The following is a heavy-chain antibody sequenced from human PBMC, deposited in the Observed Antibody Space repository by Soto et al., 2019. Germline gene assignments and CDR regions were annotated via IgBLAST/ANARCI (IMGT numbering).Heavy chain of an antibody. J-gene: IGHJ4*02. CDR3: ARDYLVVPHRVIDY. V-gene: IGHV1-18*01. CDR2: ISGYNGKT. CDR1: GYTFTSYG. D-gene: IGHD2-2*01. Sequence: ASVKVSCKASGYTFTSYGISWVRQAPGQGLEWMGWISGYNGKTNYAQKVQDRVTMTTDTSTSTVYMELRSLRSDDTAVYYCARDYLVVPHRVIDYWGQGTLVTVSS.